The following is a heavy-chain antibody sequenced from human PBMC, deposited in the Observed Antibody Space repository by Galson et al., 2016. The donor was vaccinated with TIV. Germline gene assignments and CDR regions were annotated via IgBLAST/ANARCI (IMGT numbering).Heavy chain of an antibody. Sequence: QSGAEVKNPGTSVKVSCKASGGSFSSYSFNWVRQAPGQGLEWMGRFIPMLRLTNYAERFQGRVTITADKSTNTVYMELSSLRSEDTAVYYCARPTVPVAMLHTFHIWGQGTMVTVSS. CDR1: GGSFSSYS. D-gene: IGHD2-2*01. CDR2: FIPMLRLT. CDR3: ARPTVPVAMLHTFHI. J-gene: IGHJ3*02. V-gene: IGHV1-69*02.